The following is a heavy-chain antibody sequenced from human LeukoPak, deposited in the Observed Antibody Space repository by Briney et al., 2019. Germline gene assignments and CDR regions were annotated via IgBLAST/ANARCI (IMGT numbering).Heavy chain of an antibody. Sequence: GESLRLSCAASGFTFSSNWMHWVRQAPGKGLVWVSRINEDGSTTNYADSVKGRSTIFRDNAKNTLYLQMNSLRAEDTAAYYCVRDLGGRSGHWGQGTLVTVSS. CDR3: VRDLGGRSGH. CDR1: GFTFSSNW. D-gene: IGHD1-26*01. CDR2: INEDGSTT. V-gene: IGHV3-74*01. J-gene: IGHJ4*02.